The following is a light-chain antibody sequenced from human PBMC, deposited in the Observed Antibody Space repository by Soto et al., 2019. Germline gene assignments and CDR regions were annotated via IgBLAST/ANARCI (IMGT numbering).Light chain of an antibody. CDR2: DVT. J-gene: IGLJ1*01. CDR3: NSYTSSQTGV. Sequence: QSAPTQPASVSGSPGQSITISCTGTDQDVGTYKYVSWYQQYPGKAPKLLIYDVTIRPSGASNRFSGSKSGNTASLTISGLQAEDEADYYCNSYTSSQTGVFGTGTKLTVL. V-gene: IGLV2-14*01. CDR1: DQDVGTYKY.